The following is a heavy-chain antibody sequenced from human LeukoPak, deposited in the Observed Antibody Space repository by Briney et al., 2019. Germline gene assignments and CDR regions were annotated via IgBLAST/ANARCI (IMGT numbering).Heavy chain of an antibody. V-gene: IGHV5-51*01. D-gene: IGHD6-19*01. CDR3: ARSLGEAVAGSPTYYFDY. J-gene: IGHJ4*02. CDR1: GYIFTSYW. Sequence: GESLKISCKGSGYIFTSYWIGGVRQVPGKGLGWMGIIYPGDSDTRYSPSFQGQVTISADKSISTAYLQWSSLKASDTAMYYCARSLGEAVAGSPTYYFDYWGQGTLVTVSS. CDR2: IYPGDSDT.